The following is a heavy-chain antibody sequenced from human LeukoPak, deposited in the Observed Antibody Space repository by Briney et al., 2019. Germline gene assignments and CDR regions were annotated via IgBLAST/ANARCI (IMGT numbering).Heavy chain of an antibody. D-gene: IGHD1-26*01. CDR3: AKSYSGTYRSFDY. V-gene: IGHV3-23*01. CDR2: FLTGGGT. CDR1: GFSFNTYS. Sequence: PGGSLSLSCAVSGFSFNTYSMKWVRQAPGREREWVSSFLTGGGTYYAGSVEGRFTISRDDSKNTLYLQMNSLRAEDTAIYYCAKSYSGTYRSFDYWGEGTLVAVSS. J-gene: IGHJ4*02.